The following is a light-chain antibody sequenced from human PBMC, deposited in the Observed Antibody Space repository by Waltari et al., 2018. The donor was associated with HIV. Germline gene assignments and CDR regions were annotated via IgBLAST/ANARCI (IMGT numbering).Light chain of an antibody. J-gene: IGLJ1*01. CDR1: SSDVCGYNY. V-gene: IGLV2-14*01. Sequence: QSALTQPASVSGSPGQSITITCTGTSSDVCGYNYVSWYQQHPGKAPKLMIYDVSNRPSGVSNRFSGSKSDNTASLTISGLQAEDEADYYCSSYTSSSTRVFGTGTKVTVL. CDR2: DVS. CDR3: SSYTSSSTRV.